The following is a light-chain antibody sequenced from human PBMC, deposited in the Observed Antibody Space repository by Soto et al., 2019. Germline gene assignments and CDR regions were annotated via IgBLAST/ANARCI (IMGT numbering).Light chain of an antibody. V-gene: IGLV2-14*01. J-gene: IGLJ2*01. CDR2: EVS. CDR1: SSDIGGHNF. CDR3: SSYTTSSYVV. Sequence: QSALTQPAAVSGSPGQSITISCTGTSSDIGGHNFVSWYQHHPGKAPKLLIYEVSYRASGVSNRFTGSKSANTAYLTISGLQAEDEADYSCSSYTTSSYVVFGGGTKVTVL.